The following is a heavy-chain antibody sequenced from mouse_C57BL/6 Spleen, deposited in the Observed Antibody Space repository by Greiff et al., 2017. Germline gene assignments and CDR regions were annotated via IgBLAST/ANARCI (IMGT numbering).Heavy chain of an antibody. J-gene: IGHJ2*01. CDR3: ASLYGSYFDY. CDR1: GFTFTDYY. CDR2: IRNKANGYTT. V-gene: IGHV7-3*01. D-gene: IGHD2-1*01. Sequence: EVKLEESGGGLVQPGGSLSLSCAASGFTFTDYYMSWVRQPPGKALEWLGFIRNKANGYTTEYSASVKGRFTISRDNSQSILYLQMNALRAEDSATYYCASLYGSYFDYWGQGTTLTVSS.